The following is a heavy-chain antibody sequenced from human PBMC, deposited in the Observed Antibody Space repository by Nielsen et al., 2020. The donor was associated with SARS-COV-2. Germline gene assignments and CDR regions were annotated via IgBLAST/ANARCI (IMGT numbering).Heavy chain of an antibody. D-gene: IGHD3-10*01. Sequence: ASVKVSCKASGYTFTSYGISWVRQAPGQGLEWMGWISAYNGNTNYAQRLQGRVTMTTDTSTSTAYMELRSLRSDDTAVYYCAKAYHGSGSFGAHWFDPWGQGTLVTVSS. CDR1: GYTFTSYG. CDR3: AKAYHGSGSFGAHWFDP. CDR2: ISAYNGNT. V-gene: IGHV1-18*01. J-gene: IGHJ5*02.